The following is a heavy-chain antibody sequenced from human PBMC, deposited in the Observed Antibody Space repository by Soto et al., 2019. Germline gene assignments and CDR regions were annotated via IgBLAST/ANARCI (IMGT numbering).Heavy chain of an antibody. Sequence: ASVKVSCKVSGYTVNELSIHWVRQAPGKGLEWLGGFDPEDGKTIYAQKFQGRVTITADESTSTAYMELSSLRSEDTAVYYCAREGANYDILTGYYLVSPFDYWGQGTLVTVSS. CDR2: FDPEDGKT. J-gene: IGHJ4*02. CDR3: AREGANYDILTGYYLVSPFDY. CDR1: GYTVNELS. V-gene: IGHV1-24*01. D-gene: IGHD3-9*01.